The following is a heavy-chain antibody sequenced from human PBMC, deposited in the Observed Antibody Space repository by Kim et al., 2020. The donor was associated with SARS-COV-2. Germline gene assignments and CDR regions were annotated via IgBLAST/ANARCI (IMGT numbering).Heavy chain of an antibody. D-gene: IGHD3-22*01. CDR3: ARDPERGSYYDSSGNYDSKY. CDR1: GFTFSDYY. J-gene: IGHJ4*02. V-gene: IGHV3-11*04. CDR2: ISSSGSTI. Sequence: GGSLRLSCAASGFTFSDYYMSWIRQAPGKGLEWVSYISSSGSTISYADSVKGRFTISRDNAKNSLYLQMNSLRAEDTAVYYCARDPERGSYYDSSGNYDSKYWGQGTLVTVSS.